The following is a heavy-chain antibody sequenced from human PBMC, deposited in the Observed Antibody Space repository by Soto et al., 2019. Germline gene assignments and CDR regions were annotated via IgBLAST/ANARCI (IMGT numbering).Heavy chain of an antibody. CDR2: IIPILDIT. J-gene: IGHJ3*01. CDR3: AKGADSSGSGSAFDL. Sequence: QVQLVQSGAEVKKPGSSVKVSCKTSGGTFSSYPFNWVRQAPGQGLEWMGRIIPILDITDYSQNFQGRVTITADKSTNTAYLGLTSLRSVDTAMYFCAKGADSSGSGSAFDLWGQGTLITVSS. D-gene: IGHD3-22*01. CDR1: GGTFSSYP. V-gene: IGHV1-69*02.